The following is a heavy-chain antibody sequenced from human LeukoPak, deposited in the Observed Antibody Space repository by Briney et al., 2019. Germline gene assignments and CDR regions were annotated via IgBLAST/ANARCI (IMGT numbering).Heavy chain of an antibody. Sequence: PGGSLRLSCAASGFIFNTFWMNWVRLTPGKGLEWAAKINQDGSDMYYVDSVKGRFFVSRDNARNLVYLQMNSLRVDDTAVYYCARDFPGIGRGTFDFWGQGTIIIVSS. CDR3: ARDFPGIGRGTFDF. CDR1: GFIFNTFW. J-gene: IGHJ3*01. CDR2: INQDGSDM. V-gene: IGHV3-7*03. D-gene: IGHD3-10*01.